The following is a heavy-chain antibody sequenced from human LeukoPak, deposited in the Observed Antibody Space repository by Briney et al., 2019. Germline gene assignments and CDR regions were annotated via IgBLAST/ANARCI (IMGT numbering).Heavy chain of an antibody. V-gene: IGHV5-51*01. CDR2: IYPGDSDT. CDR3: ARHRSAAGGDGRRLEY. J-gene: IGHJ4*02. Sequence: GESLKISCKGSGYDFTTYWIGWVRQMPGKGLEWMGIIYPGDSDTRYSQPFQGQVTISADKSTNTAYLQWSSLKASDSAMYYCARHRSAAGGDGRRLEYWGQGTLVTVSS. D-gene: IGHD2-21*02. CDR1: GYDFTTYW.